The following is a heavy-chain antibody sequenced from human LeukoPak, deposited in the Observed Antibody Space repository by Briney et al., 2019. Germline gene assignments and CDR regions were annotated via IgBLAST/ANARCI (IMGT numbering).Heavy chain of an antibody. CDR2: INHSGST. J-gene: IGHJ4*02. CDR3: ARAPRGDY. V-gene: IGHV4-34*01. Sequence: KPSETLSLTCTVSGGSISSYYWSWIRQPPGKGLEWIGEINHSGSTNYNPSLKSRVTISVDTSKNQFSLKLSSVTAADTAVYYCARAPRGDYWGQGTLVTVSS. CDR1: GGSISSYY.